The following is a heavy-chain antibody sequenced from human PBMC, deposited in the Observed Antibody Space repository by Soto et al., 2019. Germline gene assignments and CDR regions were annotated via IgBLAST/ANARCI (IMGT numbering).Heavy chain of an antibody. CDR1: GYTFPSYG. Sequence: QVQLVQSGAEVKKPGASVKVSCKAFGYTFPSYGISWVRQAPGQGLEWMGWNSANNGNTNYAQKLQGTVTMTTDTSTGTAYMELRSLRSDDTAVYYCGRDRGSYALDYWGQGTLGTVSS. V-gene: IGHV1-18*01. CDR2: NSANNGNT. CDR3: GRDRGSYALDY. J-gene: IGHJ4*02. D-gene: IGHD1-26*01.